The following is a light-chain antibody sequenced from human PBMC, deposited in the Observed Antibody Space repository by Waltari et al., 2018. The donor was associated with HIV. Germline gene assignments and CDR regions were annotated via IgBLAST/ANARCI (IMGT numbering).Light chain of an antibody. CDR3: QQHIDWPRYT. J-gene: IGKJ2*01. Sequence: LVLTQSPAILSLSPGETATLSCRASQSVGTSPAWYQQRPGQALRLLFDVTTKRATGIPVRFTTSGSGTDYVLTISSLEPEDSAIYYCQQHIDWPRYTFGQGTKLEI. CDR2: VTT. CDR1: QSVGTS. V-gene: IGKV3-11*01.